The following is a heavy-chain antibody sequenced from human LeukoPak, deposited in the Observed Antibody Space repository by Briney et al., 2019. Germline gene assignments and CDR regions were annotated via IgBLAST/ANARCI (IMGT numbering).Heavy chain of an antibody. J-gene: IGHJ4*02. CDR1: GFTFSSYG. V-gene: IGHV3-33*06. CDR2: IWCDGSNK. Sequence: GRSLRLSCAASGFTFSSYGMHWVRQAPGKGLEWVAVIWCDGSNKYYADSVKGRFTISRDNSKNTLYLQMNSLRAEDTAVYYCAKEGSSSSLFLDYWGQGTLVTVSS. D-gene: IGHD6-6*01. CDR3: AKEGSSSSLFLDY.